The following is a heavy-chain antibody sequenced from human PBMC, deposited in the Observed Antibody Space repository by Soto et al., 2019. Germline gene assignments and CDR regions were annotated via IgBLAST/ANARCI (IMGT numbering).Heavy chain of an antibody. Sequence: QITLRESGPTLVKPTQTLTLTCTFSGFSLTTSGVGVGWIRQPPGKALEWLALIYWHDDKRYSPSLNSRLPITKDTSKNQVCLTMTHMDPVETATYYGAHSPHPSQNAFHLWGQGTIVTFSS. V-gene: IGHV2-5*01. J-gene: IGHJ3*01. CDR2: IYWHDDK. CDR1: GFSLTTSGVG. CDR3: AHSPHPSQNAFHL.